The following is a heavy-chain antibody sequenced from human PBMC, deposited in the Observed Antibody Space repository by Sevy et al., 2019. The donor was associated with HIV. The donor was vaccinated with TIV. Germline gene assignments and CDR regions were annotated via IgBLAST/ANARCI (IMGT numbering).Heavy chain of an antibody. CDR1: GFTFTRYT. Sequence: GGSLRLSCMTSGFTFTRYTMTWVRQAPGKGLEWVSTFCFGDGKMYYADSVKGRFTFSRDISKNPGYLQMNSLRADDTAVYYCAREGCTKPHDYWGQGTLVTVSS. CDR2: FCFGDGKM. J-gene: IGHJ4*02. D-gene: IGHD2-8*01. V-gene: IGHV3-23*01. CDR3: AREGCTKPHDY.